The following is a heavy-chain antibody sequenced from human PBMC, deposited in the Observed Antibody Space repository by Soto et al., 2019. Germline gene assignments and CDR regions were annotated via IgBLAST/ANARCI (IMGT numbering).Heavy chain of an antibody. Sequence: GASVKVSCKASGGTFSSYAISWVRQAPGQGLEWMGGIIPIFGTANYAQKFRGRLTITADGSTSTGYMELISLRSDDTAVYYCAREGSGYNFWGQGTQVTVSS. CDR2: IIPIFGTA. J-gene: IGHJ4*02. CDR3: AREGSGYNF. D-gene: IGHD5-12*01. V-gene: IGHV1-69*13. CDR1: GGTFSSYA.